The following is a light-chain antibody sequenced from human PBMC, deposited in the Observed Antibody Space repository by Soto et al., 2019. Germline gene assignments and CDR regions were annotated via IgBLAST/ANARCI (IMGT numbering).Light chain of an antibody. Sequence: QSALTQAPSASGTHGQRVTISCSGSSFNIGSNYVYWYQQLPGTAPKLVIFRNDQRPSGIPDRISGSKSGTSASLAISGLRSEDEADYYCSAWDDSLSGYVFGTGTKVTVL. CDR3: SAWDDSLSGYV. V-gene: IGLV1-47*01. CDR2: RND. CDR1: SFNIGSNY. J-gene: IGLJ1*01.